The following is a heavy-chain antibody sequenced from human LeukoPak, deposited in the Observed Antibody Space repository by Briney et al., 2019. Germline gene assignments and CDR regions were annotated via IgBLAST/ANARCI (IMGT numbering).Heavy chain of an antibody. D-gene: IGHD2-21*01. CDR1: GLTLATYW. CDR2: INSDGSWT. V-gene: IGHV3-74*03. J-gene: IGHJ4*02. CDR3: ARSAYCGTNCHYYIES. Sequence: GGSLRLSCGASGLTLATYWMHWVRQVPGKGLEWVSRINSDGSWTTYADSVKGRFTVSRDNDKNMLYLQMNSLRPEDTAVYHCARSAYCGTNCHYYIESWGQGTLVIVSS.